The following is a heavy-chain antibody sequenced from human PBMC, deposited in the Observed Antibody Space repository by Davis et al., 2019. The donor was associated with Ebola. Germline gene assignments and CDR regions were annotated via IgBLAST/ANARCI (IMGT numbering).Heavy chain of an antibody. CDR2: ISWNSGSI. CDR1: GFTFDDYA. Sequence: SLKISCAASGFTFDDYAMHWVRQAPGKGLEWVSGISWNSGSIGYADSVKGRFTISRDNAKNSLYLQMNSLRAEDTALYYCAKDAHYSSSFYFDYWGQGTLVTVSS. V-gene: IGHV3-9*01. J-gene: IGHJ4*02. D-gene: IGHD6-6*01. CDR3: AKDAHYSSSFYFDY.